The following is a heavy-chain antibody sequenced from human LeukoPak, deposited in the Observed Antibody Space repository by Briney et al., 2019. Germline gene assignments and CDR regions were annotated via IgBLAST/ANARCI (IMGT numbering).Heavy chain of an antibody. Sequence: PGGSLRLSCAASGFTFDDYAMHWVRQAPGKGLEWVAAISWNSDNIDYADSVKGRFTIYRDNDMNSLYLEMASLRVEDSALYYCVKSGGYYYMDAWGKGTPVTVSS. CDR1: GFTFDDYA. V-gene: IGHV3-9*01. CDR3: VKSGGYYYMDA. D-gene: IGHD3-16*01. CDR2: ISWNSDNI. J-gene: IGHJ6*03.